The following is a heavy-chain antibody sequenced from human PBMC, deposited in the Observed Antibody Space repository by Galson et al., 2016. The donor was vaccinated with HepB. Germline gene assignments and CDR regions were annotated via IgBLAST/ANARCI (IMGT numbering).Heavy chain of an antibody. CDR3: AKSFATTQYYYGMDV. V-gene: IGHV3-30*18. Sequence: SLRLSCAASGFTFSTYGIHWVRQAPGKGLEWLSIISYDGPKKFYADSVKGRFTISRDNYQNTLYLQMDNLRAEDTAVYYCAKSFATTQYYYGMDVWGQGTTVTVSS. CDR1: GFTFSTYG. J-gene: IGHJ6*02. D-gene: IGHD4-11*01. CDR2: ISYDGPKK.